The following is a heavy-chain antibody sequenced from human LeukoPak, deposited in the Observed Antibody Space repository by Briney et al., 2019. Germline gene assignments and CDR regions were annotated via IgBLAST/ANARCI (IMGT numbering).Heavy chain of an antibody. CDR1: GGTFSSYA. Sequence: GASVKVSCKASGGTFSSYAISWVRQAPGQGLEWMGGIIPIFGTANYAQKFQGRVTITADESTSTAYMELSSLRSEDTAVYYCARDKGNYYGSGSYYKGNWFDPWGQGTLVTVSS. CDR2: IIPIFGTA. CDR3: ARDKGNYYGSGSYYKGNWFDP. D-gene: IGHD3-10*01. V-gene: IGHV1-69*13. J-gene: IGHJ5*02.